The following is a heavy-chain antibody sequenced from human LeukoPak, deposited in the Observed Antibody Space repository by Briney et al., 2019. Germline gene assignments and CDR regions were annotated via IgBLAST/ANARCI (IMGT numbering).Heavy chain of an antibody. Sequence: PGGSLRLSCAASGFTFSSYVMTWVRQAPGKGLEWVSVISGGGDTTYYADSVKGRFTISRDNSKNTLYLQMNSLRAEDTAVYYCASAPGDGYHDAFDIWGQGIMVTVSS. D-gene: IGHD3-22*01. CDR2: ISGGGDTT. CDR3: ASAPGDGYHDAFDI. J-gene: IGHJ3*02. CDR1: GFTFSSYV. V-gene: IGHV3-23*01.